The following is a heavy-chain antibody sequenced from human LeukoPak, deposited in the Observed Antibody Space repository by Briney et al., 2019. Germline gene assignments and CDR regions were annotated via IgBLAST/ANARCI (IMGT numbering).Heavy chain of an antibody. CDR2: ISSNGKYI. Sequence: PGGSLRLSCAASGFTFSSYAMSWVRQAPGKGLEWVSSISSNGKYINYADSVKGRFTISRDNAKNSLYLQMNSLRAEDSAVYYCASDLYDSSGYSSPIHYWGQGTLVTVS. D-gene: IGHD3-22*01. V-gene: IGHV3-21*01. J-gene: IGHJ4*02. CDR1: GFTFSSYA. CDR3: ASDLYDSSGYSSPIHY.